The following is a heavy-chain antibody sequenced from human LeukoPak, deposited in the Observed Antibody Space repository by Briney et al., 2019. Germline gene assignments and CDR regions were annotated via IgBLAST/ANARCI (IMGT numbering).Heavy chain of an antibody. V-gene: IGHV5-51*01. CDR2: IYPGDSDT. Sequence: GESLKISCKGSGYSFTSYWIGWVRQMPGKGLEWMGTIYPGDSDTRYSPSFQGQVTISADKSISTAYLQWSSLKASDTAMYYCARHPYSSGRYFGGFDPWGQGTLVTVSS. D-gene: IGHD6-19*01. J-gene: IGHJ5*02. CDR1: GYSFTSYW. CDR3: ARHPYSSGRYFGGFDP.